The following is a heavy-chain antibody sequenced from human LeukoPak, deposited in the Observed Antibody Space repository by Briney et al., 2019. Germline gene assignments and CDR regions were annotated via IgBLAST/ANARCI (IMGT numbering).Heavy chain of an antibody. V-gene: IGHV3-30*02. CDR1: GFTFSSYG. J-gene: IGHJ1*01. CDR2: IRYDGSNK. Sequence: PGGSLRLSCAASGFTFSSYGMHWVRQAPGKGLEWVAFIRYDGSNKYYADSVKGRFTISRDNSKNTLYLQMNSLRAEDTAVYYCAKPPGGYCSSTSCYNNAYFQHWGQGTLVTVSS. CDR3: AKPPGGYCSSTSCYNNAYFQH. D-gene: IGHD2-2*01.